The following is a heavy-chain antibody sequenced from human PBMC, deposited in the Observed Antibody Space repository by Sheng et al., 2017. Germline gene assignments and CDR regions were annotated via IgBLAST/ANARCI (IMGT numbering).Heavy chain of an antibody. J-gene: IGHJ3*02. Sequence: QVQLVESGGGVVQPGRSLRLSCAASVFTFSSFGMHWVRQAPGKGLEWVAVIWYDGSNKYYADSVKGRFTISRDNSKNTLYMQMNSLRAEDTAVYYCARGGNAFDIWGQGTLVTV. D-gene: IGHD2-15*01. CDR3: ARGGNAFDI. CDR1: VFTFSSFG. V-gene: IGHV3-33*01. CDR2: IWYDGSNK.